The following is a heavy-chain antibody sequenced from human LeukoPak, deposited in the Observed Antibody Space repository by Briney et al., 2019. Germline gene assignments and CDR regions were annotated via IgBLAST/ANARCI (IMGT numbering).Heavy chain of an antibody. J-gene: IGHJ4*02. Sequence: SETLSLTCNVSGGSISSNDYYWGWIRQPPGKGLEWIGSIYHRGITHYTPSLKSRVTISVDTSKNQFSLTLTSVTAADTAVYYCAGERGEEYSSGWYKRNYFDNWGQGIRVTVSS. CDR3: AGERGEEYSSGWYKRNYFDN. CDR2: IYHRGIT. V-gene: IGHV4-39*07. CDR1: GGSISSNDYY. D-gene: IGHD6-19*01.